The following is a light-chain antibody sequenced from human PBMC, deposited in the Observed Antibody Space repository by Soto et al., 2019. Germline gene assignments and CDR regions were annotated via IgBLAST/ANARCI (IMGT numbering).Light chain of an antibody. CDR1: QNISIY. J-gene: IGKJ5*01. V-gene: IGKV3-20*01. CDR3: QQYAGSPIT. CDR2: DAS. Sequence: TVLTQSPGTLYLYPGERATLSCRASQNISIYLAWYQQKPGQAPRLLIYDASNRATGIPARFTGGGSGTDFTLTIRRLEPEDFALYYCQQYAGSPITFGQGTLLEIK.